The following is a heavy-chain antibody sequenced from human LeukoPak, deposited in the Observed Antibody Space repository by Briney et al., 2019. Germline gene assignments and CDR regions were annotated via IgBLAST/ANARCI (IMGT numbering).Heavy chain of an antibody. CDR1: GGTFSSYA. J-gene: IGHJ4*02. Sequence: ASVKDSCKGSGGTFSSYAISWVRQAPGQGLEWVGGIISIFGTANYAQKFQGRVTITADKSPSTAYMELSSLRSEDTAVYYCARVIVPGLNFDYWGQGTLVTVSS. D-gene: IGHD3-16*02. CDR2: IISIFGTA. V-gene: IGHV1-69*06. CDR3: ARVIVPGLNFDY.